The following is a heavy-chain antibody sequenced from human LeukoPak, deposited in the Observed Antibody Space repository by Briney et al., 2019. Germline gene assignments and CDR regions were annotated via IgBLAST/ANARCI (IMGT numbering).Heavy chain of an antibody. CDR2: IGIDSSNT. Sequence: GGSLRLSCAASGMRFSDFYMSWMRQAPGKGLEWISYIGIDSSNTNYADSVKGRFTISGDKAKNSLYLQMNSLRVEDTAVYYCARDYKYAFDNWGQGTLVTVSS. J-gene: IGHJ4*02. V-gene: IGHV3-11*06. CDR3: ARDYKYAFDN. D-gene: IGHD5-24*01. CDR1: GMRFSDFY.